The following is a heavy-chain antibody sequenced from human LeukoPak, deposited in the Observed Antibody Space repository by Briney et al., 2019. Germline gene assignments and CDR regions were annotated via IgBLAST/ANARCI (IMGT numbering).Heavy chain of an antibody. D-gene: IGHD2-15*01. CDR1: GFTFSNKY. CDR3: ARVQGSGLFRWY. CDR2: IYSDGST. J-gene: IGHJ4*02. V-gene: IGHV3-66*01. Sequence: GGSLRLSCATSGFTFSNKYMTWVRQAPGKGLEWVSVIYSDGSTYYADSVRGRFTISRDNTKNTLYLQMNSLRAEDTAVYYCARVQGSGLFRWYWGQGTLVTVSS.